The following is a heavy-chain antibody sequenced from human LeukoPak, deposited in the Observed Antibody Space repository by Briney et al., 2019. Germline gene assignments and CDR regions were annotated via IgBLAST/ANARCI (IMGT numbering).Heavy chain of an antibody. V-gene: IGHV3-21*03. CDR1: GFNFSSYS. CDR3: ARDLGYYDFWSPRGGFDY. Sequence: GGSLRLSCAASGFNFSSYSMNWVRPAPGKGLEWVSSISSSSSYIYYADSVKGRFTISRDNAKNALYLQMNSLSAEDTAVCYCARDLGYYDFWSPRGGFDYWGQGTLVTVSS. D-gene: IGHD3-3*01. CDR2: ISSSSSYI. J-gene: IGHJ4*02.